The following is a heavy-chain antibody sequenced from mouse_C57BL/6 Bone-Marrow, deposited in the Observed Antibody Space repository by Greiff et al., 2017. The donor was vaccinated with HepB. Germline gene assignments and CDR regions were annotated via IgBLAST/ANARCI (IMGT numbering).Heavy chain of an antibody. CDR2: IDPSDSYT. D-gene: IGHD2-1*01. J-gene: IGHJ3*01. Sequence: VQLQESGAELVMPGASVKLSCKASGYTFTSYWMHWVKQRPGQGLEWIGEIDPSDSYTNYNQKFKGKSTLTVYKSSSTAYMQLSSLTSEDSAVYYCARYGKKFAYWGQGTLVTVSA. V-gene: IGHV1-69*01. CDR3: ARYGKKFAY. CDR1: GYTFTSYW.